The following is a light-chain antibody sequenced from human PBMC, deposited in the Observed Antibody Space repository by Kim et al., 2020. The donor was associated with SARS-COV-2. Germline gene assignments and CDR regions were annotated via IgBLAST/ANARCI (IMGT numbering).Light chain of an antibody. V-gene: IGLV3-1*01. CDR2: QDS. CDR1: KLGDKY. CDR3: QAWDSSTAVV. J-gene: IGLJ2*01. Sequence: SYELTQPPSVSVSPGQTASITCSGDKLGDKYACWYQQKPGQSPVLVIYQDSKRPLGIPERFSGSNSGNTATLTISGTQAMDEADYYCQAWDSSTAVVFGG.